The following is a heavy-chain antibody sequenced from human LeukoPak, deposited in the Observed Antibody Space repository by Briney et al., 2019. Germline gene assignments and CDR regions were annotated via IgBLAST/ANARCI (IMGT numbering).Heavy chain of an antibody. CDR2: IYYTGSS. Sequence: SETLSLTCSVSGGSISRSDDYWGFVRQTPGKGLEWVGSIYYTGSSHSHPSLKSRATISVDTSKNQFSLKLSSVTAADTAVYYCARDEERGYSSSWYYFDYWGQGTLVTVSS. CDR1: GGSISRSDDY. J-gene: IGHJ4*02. D-gene: IGHD6-13*01. V-gene: IGHV4-39*07. CDR3: ARDEERGYSSSWYYFDY.